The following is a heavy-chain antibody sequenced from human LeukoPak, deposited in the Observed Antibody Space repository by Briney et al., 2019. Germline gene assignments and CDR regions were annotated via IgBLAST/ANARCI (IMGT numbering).Heavy chain of an antibody. CDR2: IIPILGIA. Sequence: SVKVSCKASGGTFSSYTISWVRQAPGQGLEWMGRIIPILGIANYAQKFQGRVTFTADKSTSTAYMELSSLRSEDTAVYYCARDQGVITPLTARGWFDPWGQGTLVTVSS. D-gene: IGHD2-21*01. V-gene: IGHV1-69*04. CDR3: ARDQGVITPLTARGWFDP. CDR1: GGTFSSYT. J-gene: IGHJ5*02.